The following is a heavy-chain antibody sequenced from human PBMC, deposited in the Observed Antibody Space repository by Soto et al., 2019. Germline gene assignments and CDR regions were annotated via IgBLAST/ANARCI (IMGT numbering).Heavy chain of an antibody. Sequence: QVQLVQSGAEVKKPGSSVKVSCKASGGTFSSYTISWVRQAPGQGLEWMGRIIPILGIANYAQKFQGRVTITADKSTSTAYMELSSLRSEDTAVYYCARGAPTYSDLGNWFDPWGQGTLVTVSS. J-gene: IGHJ5*02. V-gene: IGHV1-69*02. CDR3: ARGAPTYSDLGNWFDP. D-gene: IGHD3-3*01. CDR2: IIPILGIA. CDR1: GGTFSSYT.